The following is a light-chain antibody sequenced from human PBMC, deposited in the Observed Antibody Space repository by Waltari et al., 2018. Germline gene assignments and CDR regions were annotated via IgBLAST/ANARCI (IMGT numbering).Light chain of an antibody. CDR1: QFGDKY. Sequence: SSELTQPPSVPVSPGQTARIPCSGDQFGDKYVCWYQQKPGQATVLIMYQDKKRPSGIPERFSGSNSGNTATLTISGTQAADEADYYCQAWDNSFVLFGGGTKLTVL. J-gene: IGLJ2*01. V-gene: IGLV3-1*01. CDR2: QDK. CDR3: QAWDNSFVL.